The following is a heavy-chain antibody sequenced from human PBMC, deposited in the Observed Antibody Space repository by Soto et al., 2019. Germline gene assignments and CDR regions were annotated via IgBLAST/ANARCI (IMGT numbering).Heavy chain of an antibody. J-gene: IGHJ3*02. CDR3: GRDLCSGGSCYSDLFDAFDI. D-gene: IGHD2-15*01. CDR1: GYTFTTYA. Sequence: ASVKVSCKASGYTFTTYAMNWVRQAPGQRLEWMGWINAGNGNTKYSQKFQGRVTITRDTSASTAYMELSSLRSEDTAVYYCGRDLCSGGSCYSDLFDAFDIWGQGTMVTVSS. V-gene: IGHV1-3*01. CDR2: INAGNGNT.